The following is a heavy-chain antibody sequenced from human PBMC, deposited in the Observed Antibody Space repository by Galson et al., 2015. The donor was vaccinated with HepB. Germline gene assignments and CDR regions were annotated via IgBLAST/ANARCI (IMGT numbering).Heavy chain of an antibody. D-gene: IGHD6-13*01. CDR2: INSDGTYI. Sequence: SLRLSCAASGFTFSSYWMHWVRQAPGKGLVWVSRINSDGTYITYADSVKGRFTISRDNAKNTLYLQMDSPRAEDTALYYCARTRGAAAGIFDYWGQGTLVTVSS. V-gene: IGHV3-74*01. CDR1: GFTFSSYW. J-gene: IGHJ4*02. CDR3: ARTRGAAAGIFDY.